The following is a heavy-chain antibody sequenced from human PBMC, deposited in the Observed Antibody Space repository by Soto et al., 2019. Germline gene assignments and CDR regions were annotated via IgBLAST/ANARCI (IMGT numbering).Heavy chain of an antibody. D-gene: IGHD3-10*01. CDR2: ISSSSSYI. Sequence: PGGSLRLSCAASGFTFSSYIMNWVRQAPGKGLEWVSSISSSSSYIYYADSVKGRFTISRDNAKNSLYLQMNSLRAEDTAVYYCARANLWFGELFPLDYWGQGTLVTVSS. CDR1: GFTFSSYI. J-gene: IGHJ4*02. V-gene: IGHV3-21*01. CDR3: ARANLWFGELFPLDY.